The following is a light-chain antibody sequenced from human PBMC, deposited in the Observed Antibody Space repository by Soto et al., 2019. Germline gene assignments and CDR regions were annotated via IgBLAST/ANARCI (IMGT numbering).Light chain of an antibody. CDR1: SSDVDAYNY. Sequence: QSALTQPASVSGSAGQSMTISCTGTSSDVDAYNYVSWYQQHPGKAPKLMIYEVSNRPSGVSNRFSGSKSGNTASLTISGLQAEDEADYYCSSYTSTNTYVFGTGTKVTV. CDR3: SSYTSTNTYV. CDR2: EVS. J-gene: IGLJ1*01. V-gene: IGLV2-14*01.